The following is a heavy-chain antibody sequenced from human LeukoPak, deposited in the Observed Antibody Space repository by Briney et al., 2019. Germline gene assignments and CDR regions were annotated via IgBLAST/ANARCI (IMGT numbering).Heavy chain of an antibody. D-gene: IGHD3-10*01. CDR3: ASTYYYGSGSYLNWFDP. CDR1: GGSINSYY. Sequence: PSETLSLTCTVSGGSINSYYWSWIRQPPGKGLEWIGYIYYSGSTNYNPSLKSRVTISVDTSKNQFSLKLSSVTAADTAVYYCASTYYYGSGSYLNWFDPWGQGTLVTVSS. CDR2: IYYSGST. J-gene: IGHJ5*02. V-gene: IGHV4-59*01.